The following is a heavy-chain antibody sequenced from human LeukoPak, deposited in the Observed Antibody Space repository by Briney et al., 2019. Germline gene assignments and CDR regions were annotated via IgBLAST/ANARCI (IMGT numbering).Heavy chain of an antibody. CDR1: GFTFRSYA. CDR3: AKRVTSGSKYFDY. CDR2: ISTDGGGT. V-gene: IGHV3-23*01. Sequence: PGGSLRLSCVASGFTFRSYAMSWVRRAPGQGLEWVSSISTDGGGTYYADSVKDRFTVSRDNSKNTLYLQMSSLRAEDTAVYYCAKRVTSGSKYFDYWGQGILVTVSS. J-gene: IGHJ4*02. D-gene: IGHD6-19*01.